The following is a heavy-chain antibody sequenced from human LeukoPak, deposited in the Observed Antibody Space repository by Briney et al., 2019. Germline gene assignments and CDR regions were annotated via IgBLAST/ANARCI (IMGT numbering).Heavy chain of an antibody. Sequence: GRSLRLSCAASGFTFKNYGMSWVRQAPGKGLEWVSAIGGSGGSTYNADPVRGRFTISRDNFKNTLYLQMNSLRVEDTAVYYCAKGADTAMANYFDYWGQGTLVTVPS. D-gene: IGHD5-18*01. CDR2: IGGSGGST. J-gene: IGHJ4*02. V-gene: IGHV3-23*01. CDR1: GFTFKNYG. CDR3: AKGADTAMANYFDY.